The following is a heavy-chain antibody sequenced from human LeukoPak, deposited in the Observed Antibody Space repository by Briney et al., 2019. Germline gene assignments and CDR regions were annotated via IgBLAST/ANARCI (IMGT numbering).Heavy chain of an antibody. J-gene: IGHJ4*02. V-gene: IGHV3-30-3*01. CDR1: VFTFSSYA. Sequence: GGSLRLSCAASVFTFSSYAMHWVRQAPGKGLEWVAVISYDGSNKYYADSVKGRFTISRDNSKNTLYLQMNSLRAEDTAVYYCARGWNYNGPYYFDYWGQGTLVTVSS. D-gene: IGHD1-7*01. CDR3: ARGWNYNGPYYFDY. CDR2: ISYDGSNK.